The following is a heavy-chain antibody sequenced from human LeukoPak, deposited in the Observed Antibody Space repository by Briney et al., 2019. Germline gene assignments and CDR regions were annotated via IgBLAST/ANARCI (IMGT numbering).Heavy chain of an antibody. Sequence: SETLSLTCTVSGGSITSYYWSWIRQPPGKGLEWIGYIYYSGSTNYNPSLKSRVTISVDTSKNQFSLKLSSVTAADTAAYYCAGYCSSTSCSDAFDIWGQGTMVTVSS. CDR3: AGYCSSTSCSDAFDI. CDR1: GGSITSYY. D-gene: IGHD2-2*01. J-gene: IGHJ3*02. V-gene: IGHV4-59*12. CDR2: IYYSGST.